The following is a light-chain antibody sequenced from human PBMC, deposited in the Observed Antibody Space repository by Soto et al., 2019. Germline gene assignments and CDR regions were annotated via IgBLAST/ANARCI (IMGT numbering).Light chain of an antibody. J-gene: IGLJ2*01. CDR2: GYN. CDR3: QSYDSSLNDVV. CDR1: SSNIGARYD. V-gene: IGLV1-40*01. Sequence: QSVLTQPPSVSGAPGQRVTISCTGSSSNIGARYDVHWYQQLPGTAPKLLIYGYNNRPSGVPDRLSGSKSGTSASLAITGLQAEDEAVYYCQSYDSSLNDVVFGGGTKLTVL.